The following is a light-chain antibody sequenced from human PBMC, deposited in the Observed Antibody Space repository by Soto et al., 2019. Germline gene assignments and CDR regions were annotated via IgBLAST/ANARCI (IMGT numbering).Light chain of an antibody. CDR2: GAS. CDR3: QQYNNWPLT. CDR1: QSVSSN. Sequence: EIVMRQSPATLSVSPGERATLSCRASQSVSSNLDWYQQKPGQAPRLLIYGASTRATGIPARFSGSGSGTEFTLTISSLQSEDFAVYYCQQYNNWPLTFGGGTKVEIK. J-gene: IGKJ4*01. V-gene: IGKV3-15*01.